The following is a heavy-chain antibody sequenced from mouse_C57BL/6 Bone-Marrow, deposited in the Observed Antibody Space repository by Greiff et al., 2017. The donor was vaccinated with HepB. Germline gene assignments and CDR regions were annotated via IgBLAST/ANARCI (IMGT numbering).Heavy chain of an antibody. J-gene: IGHJ4*01. D-gene: IGHD2-4*01. CDR1: GYAFTNYL. V-gene: IGHV1-54*01. CDR3: ARFPHYDYDEGPLGY. CDR2: INPGSGGT. Sequence: QVHVKQSGAELVRPGTSVKVSCKASGYAFTNYLIEWVKQRPGQGLEWIGVINPGSGGTNYNEKFKGKATLTADKSSSTAYMQLSSLTSEDSAVYFCARFPHYDYDEGPLGYWGQGTSVTVSS.